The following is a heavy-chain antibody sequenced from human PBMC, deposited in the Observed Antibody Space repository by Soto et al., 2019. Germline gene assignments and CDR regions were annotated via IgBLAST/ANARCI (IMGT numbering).Heavy chain of an antibody. Sequence: PGASLKISCKGSGYSFTNYWIGWVRQMPGKGLEWMGIIYPGDSDTRYSPSFQGQVTISADTSISTAYLQWSSLKASDTAMYYCARLRDSSSWYYFDYWGQGALVTVSS. CDR3: ARLRDSSSWYYFDY. D-gene: IGHD6-13*01. CDR2: IYPGDSDT. J-gene: IGHJ4*02. CDR1: GYSFTNYW. V-gene: IGHV5-51*01.